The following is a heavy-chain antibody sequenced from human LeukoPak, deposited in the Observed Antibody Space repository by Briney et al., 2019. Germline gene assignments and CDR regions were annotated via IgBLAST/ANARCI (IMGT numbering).Heavy chain of an antibody. CDR1: GGSISSGGYY. J-gene: IGHJ4*02. D-gene: IGHD1-26*01. CDR2: IYYSGDT. Sequence: PSQTLSLTCTVSGGSISSGGYYWSWIRQYSGKGLEWIGYIYYSGDTYYNPSFKSRVIISVDTSKSQFSLKLSSVTAADTAVYYCARDQMEGAIDYWGQGTLVTVSS. V-gene: IGHV4-31*03. CDR3: ARDQMEGAIDY.